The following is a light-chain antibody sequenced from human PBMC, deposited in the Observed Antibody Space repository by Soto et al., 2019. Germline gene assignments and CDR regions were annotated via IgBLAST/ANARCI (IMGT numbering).Light chain of an antibody. J-gene: IGKJ1*01. CDR2: DAS. CDR3: QHYISYPWT. CDR1: QTIDTF. Sequence: DIQMTQSPSTLSASVGDRVIITCRASQTIDTFLAWYQQKPGIAPRLLNYDASTLESGVPSRFSGGGSGTEFTLTITSLQPDDFATYFCQHYISYPWTFGQGTKVDIK. V-gene: IGKV1-5*01.